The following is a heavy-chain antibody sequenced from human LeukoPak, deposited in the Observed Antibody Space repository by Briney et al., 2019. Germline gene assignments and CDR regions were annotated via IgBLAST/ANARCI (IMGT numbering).Heavy chain of an antibody. J-gene: IGHJ4*02. CDR3: ARHTSYYFDY. CDR1: GASISDYY. V-gene: IGHV4-59*08. Sequence: PSETLSLTCTVSGASISDYYWSWIRQPPGKGLEWIGYIYYSGSTNYNPSLKSRVTISVDTSKNQFSLKLSSVTAADTAVYYCARHTSYYFDYWGQGTLVTVSS. D-gene: IGHD3-10*01. CDR2: IYYSGST.